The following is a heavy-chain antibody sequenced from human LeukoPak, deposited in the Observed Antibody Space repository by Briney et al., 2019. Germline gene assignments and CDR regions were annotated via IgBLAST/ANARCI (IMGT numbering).Heavy chain of an antibody. CDR2: IYDSGST. CDR3: ARERSSSRRYWFDP. Sequence: WIRQPPGKGLEWIGSIYDSGSTYYNPSLKSRVTISVDTSKNQFSLKLNSVTAADTAVYYCARERSSSRRYWFDPWGQGTLVTVSS. J-gene: IGHJ5*02. V-gene: IGHV4-39*02. D-gene: IGHD6-13*01.